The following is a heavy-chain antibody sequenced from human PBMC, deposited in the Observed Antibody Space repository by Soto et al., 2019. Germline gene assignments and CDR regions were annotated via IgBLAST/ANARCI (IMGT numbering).Heavy chain of an antibody. CDR3: ATGGGQMATAYFDY. CDR2: IIPIFGTA. D-gene: IGHD5-18*01. Sequence: QVQLVQSGAEVKKPGSSVKVSCKASGGTFSSYAISWVRQAPGHGLEWMGGIIPIFGTANYAQKFQGRVTITADKSTSTAYMELSSLRSEDTAVYYCATGGGQMATAYFDYWGQGTLVTVSS. V-gene: IGHV1-69*06. CDR1: GGTFSSYA. J-gene: IGHJ4*02.